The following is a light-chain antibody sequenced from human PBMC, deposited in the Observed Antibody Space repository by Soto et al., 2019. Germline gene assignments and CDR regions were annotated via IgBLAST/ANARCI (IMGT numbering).Light chain of an antibody. CDR1: QSVSTY. J-gene: IGKJ2*01. Sequence: EIVLTQSPATLSLSPGERATLSCRASQSVSTYLAWFQQKPGQAPRLLIYGASNRATVIPARFTGSGSGTDFTLTISSLEPEDFAVYYCQHRGEWPRTCGQGTKLEIK. CDR3: QHRGEWPRT. V-gene: IGKV3-11*01. CDR2: GAS.